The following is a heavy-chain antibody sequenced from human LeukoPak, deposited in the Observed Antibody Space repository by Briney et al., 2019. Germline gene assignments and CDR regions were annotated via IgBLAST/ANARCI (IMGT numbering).Heavy chain of an antibody. CDR3: ARCIPGTTGFDY. Sequence: PEGSLRLSCAASGFTFSRYWMSWVRQAPGKGLQWVANIKEDGSEKYYVDSVKGRFTVSKDNVKNSLYLQMNSLRAEDTALYFCARCIPGTTGFDYWGQGTLATVSS. D-gene: IGHD1-20*01. CDR1: GFTFSRYW. CDR2: IKEDGSEK. J-gene: IGHJ4*02. V-gene: IGHV3-7*01.